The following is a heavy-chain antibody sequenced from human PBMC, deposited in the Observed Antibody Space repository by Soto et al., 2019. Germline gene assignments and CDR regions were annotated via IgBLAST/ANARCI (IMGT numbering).Heavy chain of an antibody. V-gene: IGHV1-69*13. CDR1: GGTFSSYA. J-gene: IGHJ3*02. CDR3: ARDGGGAYCGGDCSPDAFDI. Sequence: ASVKVSCKASGGTFSSYAISWVRQAPGQGREWMGGIIPIFGTANYAQKFQGRVTITADESTSTAYMELSSLRSEDTAVYYCARDGGGAYCGGDCSPDAFDIWGQGTMVTV. CDR2: IIPIFGTA. D-gene: IGHD2-21*02.